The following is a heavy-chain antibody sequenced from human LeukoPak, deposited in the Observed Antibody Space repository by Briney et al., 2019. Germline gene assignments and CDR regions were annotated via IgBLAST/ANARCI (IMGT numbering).Heavy chain of an antibody. CDR2: ISSSGGST. CDR1: GFTFSSYS. Sequence: GGSLRLSCAASGFTFSSYSMNWVRQAPGKGLEWVSGISSSGGSTYYADSVKGRFTISRDNSKNTLYLQMNSLRAEDTAVYYCAKAHGSYYFVYWGQGTLVTVSS. D-gene: IGHD1-26*01. CDR3: AKAHGSYYFVY. V-gene: IGHV3-23*01. J-gene: IGHJ4*02.